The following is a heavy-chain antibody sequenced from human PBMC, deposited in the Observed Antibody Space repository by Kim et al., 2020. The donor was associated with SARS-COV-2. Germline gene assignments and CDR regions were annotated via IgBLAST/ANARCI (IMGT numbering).Heavy chain of an antibody. V-gene: IGHV5-51*01. Sequence: GASLQISCKGSGYSFTSYWIGWVRQMPGKGLEWMGIIYPGDSDTRYSPSFQGQVTISADKSISTAYLQWSSLKASDTAMYYCARMVGDKGDHSFLAPLHWYFDLWGRGTLVTVSS. CDR2: IYPGDSDT. CDR3: ARMVGDKGDHSFLAPLHWYFDL. D-gene: IGHD1-26*01. CDR1: GYSFTSYW. J-gene: IGHJ2*01.